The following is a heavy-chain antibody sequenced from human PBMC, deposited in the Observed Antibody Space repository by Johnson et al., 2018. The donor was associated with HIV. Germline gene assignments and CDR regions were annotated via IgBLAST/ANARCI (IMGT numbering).Heavy chain of an antibody. CDR3: ARDPFHYYDSSGYAGGASDI. J-gene: IGHJ3*02. V-gene: IGHV3-20*04. CDR1: GFTFDDHG. Sequence: MQLVESGGGVVRPGGSLRLSCAASGFTFDDHGMSWVRQAPGKGLEWVSGINWNGGSTGNADSVKGRFTISRDTAKNSLYMQMKSLRAEDTALYYCARDPFHYYDSSGYAGGASDIWGQGTMVTVSS. D-gene: IGHD3-22*01. CDR2: INWNGGST.